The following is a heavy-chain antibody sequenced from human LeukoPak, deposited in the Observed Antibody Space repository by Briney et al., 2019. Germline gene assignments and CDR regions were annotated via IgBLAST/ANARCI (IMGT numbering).Heavy chain of an antibody. CDR1: GYSISSEYY. V-gene: IGHV4-38-2*01. D-gene: IGHD3-3*01. CDR2: IYHSGST. Sequence: SETLCLTCAVSGYSISSEYYWGWIRQPPGKGLEWIGSIYHSGSTYYNPSLKSRVTMPVNTSKNQFSLKLTSVTAADTAVYYCARQNGFGEEFDYWGQGTLVTVSS. CDR3: ARQNGFGEEFDY. J-gene: IGHJ4*02.